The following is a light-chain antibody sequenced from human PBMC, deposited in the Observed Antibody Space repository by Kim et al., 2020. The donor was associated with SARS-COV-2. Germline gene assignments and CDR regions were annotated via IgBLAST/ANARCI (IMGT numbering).Light chain of an antibody. CDR1: QSVTNSF. J-gene: IGKJ2*01. CDR2: AAS. Sequence: EIVLTQSPVTLSLSPGETVTLSCRASQSVTNSFLAWYQQKPGQAPRLLIYAASYRASGIPDRFSGSGSGTDFTLTITRLEPEDFAVYYCQQYVTSPYTFGQGTKLE. V-gene: IGKV3-20*01. CDR3: QQYVTSPYT.